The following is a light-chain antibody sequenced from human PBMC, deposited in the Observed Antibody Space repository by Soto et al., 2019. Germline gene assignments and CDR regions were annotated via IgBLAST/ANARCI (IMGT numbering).Light chain of an antibody. CDR2: DSS. CDR1: QSVSSY. CDR3: QQRTNWPLT. V-gene: IGKV3-11*01. J-gene: IGKJ4*01. Sequence: EIVLTQSPATLPLPPGERATLSCRASQSVSSYLAWYQQKPGQAPKLLIHDSSNRATGIPARFGGSGSGTDFTPTISSLEPEDFAVYYCQQRTNWPLTFGGGTKVVIK.